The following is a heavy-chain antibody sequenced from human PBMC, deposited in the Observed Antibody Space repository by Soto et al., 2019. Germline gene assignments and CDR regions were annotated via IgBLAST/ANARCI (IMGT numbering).Heavy chain of an antibody. D-gene: IGHD4-17*01. Sequence: EVQLVESGGGLVQPGGSLRLSCAASGFTFSDHYMDWVRQAPGKGLEWVGRTRNKANSYTTEYAASVKGRFTISRDDSKNSLYLQMNSLKTEDTAVYYCARGIRSGWFDPWAREPWSPSPQ. J-gene: IGHJ5*02. CDR3: ARGIRSGWFDP. CDR2: TRNKANSYTT. CDR1: GFTFSDHY. V-gene: IGHV3-72*01.